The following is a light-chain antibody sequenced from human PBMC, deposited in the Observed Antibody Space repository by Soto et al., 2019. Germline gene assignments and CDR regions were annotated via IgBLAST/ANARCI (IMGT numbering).Light chain of an antibody. CDR2: EVN. CDR3: NAHGGSNNFWV. J-gene: IGLJ3*02. V-gene: IGLV2-8*01. CDR1: SSDVGAYNS. Sequence: QSVLTQPPSASGSPGQSVTISCTGTSSDVGAYNSVSWYQQHPGKAPRLMSYEVNKRPSGVPDRFSGSKSGNMASLTVSGLQAEDEADYYCNAHGGSNNFWVFGGGTKRTVL.